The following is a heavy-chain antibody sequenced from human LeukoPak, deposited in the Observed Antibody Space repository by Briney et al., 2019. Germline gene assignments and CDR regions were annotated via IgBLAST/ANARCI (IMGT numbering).Heavy chain of an antibody. Sequence: ASVKVSCKASGGTFSSYAISWVRQAPGQGLEWMGRIIPILGIANYAQKFQGRVTITADKSTSTAYMEPSSLRSEDTAVYYCVRGDDSSGYYYGFGYWGQGTLVTVSS. V-gene: IGHV1-69*04. CDR2: IIPILGIA. CDR3: VRGDDSSGYYYGFGY. J-gene: IGHJ4*02. D-gene: IGHD3-22*01. CDR1: GGTFSSYA.